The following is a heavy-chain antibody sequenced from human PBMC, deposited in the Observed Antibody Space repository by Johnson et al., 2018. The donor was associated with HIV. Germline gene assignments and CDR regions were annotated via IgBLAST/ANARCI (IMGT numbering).Heavy chain of an antibody. CDR1: GFTFSSYA. J-gene: IGHJ3*01. D-gene: IGHD6-19*01. V-gene: IGHV3-30-3*01. CDR3: ARKQWLAIPSDAFDV. Sequence: QVQLVESGGGVVQPGRSLRLSCAASGFTFSSYAMHWVRQAPGKGLEWVAVISYDGSNKYYADSVKGRFPISRDNSKNTLYLQMNSLRAEDTAVYYRARKQWLAIPSDAFDVWGEGTMVTVSS. CDR2: ISYDGSNK.